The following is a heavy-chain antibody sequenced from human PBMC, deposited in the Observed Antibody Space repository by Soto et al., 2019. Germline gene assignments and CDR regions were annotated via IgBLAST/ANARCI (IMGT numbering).Heavy chain of an antibody. J-gene: IGHJ4*02. CDR1: GFTFSSSS. Sequence: EVQLVESGGGLVQPGGSLRLSCAASGFTFSSSSMNWFRQATGKGLEWVSFIDTLSSTMYYADSVRGRFTISRDNAKNSLYLQMNSLRADDTAIYYCTGGGVSSGPGYCGQGTLVTVSS. D-gene: IGHD3-22*01. V-gene: IGHV3-48*01. CDR3: TGGGVSSGPGY. CDR2: IDTLSSTM.